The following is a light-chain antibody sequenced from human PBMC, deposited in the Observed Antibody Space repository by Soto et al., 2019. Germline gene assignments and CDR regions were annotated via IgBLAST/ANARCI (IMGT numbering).Light chain of an antibody. CDR2: DAS. CDR3: QQRSNWPPIT. Sequence: EMVLTQSPATLSLSPGERATLSCRASQSVSSYLAWYQQKPGQAPRLLIYDASNRAPGIPARFSGSGSGTAFTLTISSLEPEDVAVYYCQQRSNWPPITFGQGTRLEIK. V-gene: IGKV3-11*01. CDR1: QSVSSY. J-gene: IGKJ5*01.